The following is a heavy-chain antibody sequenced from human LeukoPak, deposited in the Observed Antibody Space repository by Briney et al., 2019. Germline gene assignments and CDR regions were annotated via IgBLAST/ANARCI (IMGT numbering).Heavy chain of an antibody. CDR1: GVSISDYY. V-gene: IGHV4-59*01. D-gene: IGHD3-9*01. CDR3: ARRTYYDTLTGYNYWYFDL. Sequence: SETLSLTCTVSGVSISDYYWSWVRQPPGKGLEWIGDIYYTGSTDYNPSLKSRVTMSLDTSKTQFSLNLRSVTATDTAVYYCARRTYYDTLTGYNYWYFDLWGRGTLVTVSS. CDR2: IYYTGST. J-gene: IGHJ2*01.